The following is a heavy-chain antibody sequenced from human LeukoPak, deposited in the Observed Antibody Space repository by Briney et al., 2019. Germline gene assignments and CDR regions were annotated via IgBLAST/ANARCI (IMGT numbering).Heavy chain of an antibody. CDR2: ISAYNGNT. CDR3: ARELTMVRGVTLLGDAFDI. D-gene: IGHD3-10*01. CDR1: GYTFTSYG. V-gene: IGHV1-18*04. J-gene: IGHJ3*02. Sequence: ASVKVSCKASGYTFTSYGISWVRQAPGQGLEWMGWISAYNGNTNYAQKLQGRVTMTTDTSTSTAYMELRSLRPDDTAVYYCARELTMVRGVTLLGDAFDIWGQGTMVTVSS.